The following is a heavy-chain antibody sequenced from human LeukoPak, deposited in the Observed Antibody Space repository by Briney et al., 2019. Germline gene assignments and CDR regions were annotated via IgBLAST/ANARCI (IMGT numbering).Heavy chain of an antibody. Sequence: PGGSLRLSCAASGFTFSDYRMNWVRQAPGKGLEWVSSMSSRSSYIYYADSVKGRFTISRDNAKKSLYLQMNSLRAEDTAVYYCARDNDGFDYWGQGTLVTVSS. J-gene: IGHJ4*02. CDR3: ARDNDGFDY. V-gene: IGHV3-21*01. CDR1: GFTFSDYR. CDR2: MSSRSSYI. D-gene: IGHD2-8*01.